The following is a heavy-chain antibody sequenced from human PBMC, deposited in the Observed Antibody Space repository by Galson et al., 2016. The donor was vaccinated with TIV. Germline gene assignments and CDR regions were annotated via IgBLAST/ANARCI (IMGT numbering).Heavy chain of an antibody. D-gene: IGHD3-22*01. V-gene: IGHV3-11*01. CDR2: ISSSGTTI. J-gene: IGHJ4*02. CDR1: GFTFSDYF. CDR3: ASRNNYYDSSGYLQMNDY. Sequence: SLRLSCAASGFTFSDYFMNWIRQAPGKGLEWVSYISSSGTTIHYADSVKGRFTISRDSAKKSLYLQMNSLRAEDTAGYYCASRNNYYDSSGYLQMNDYWGQGTLVTVSS.